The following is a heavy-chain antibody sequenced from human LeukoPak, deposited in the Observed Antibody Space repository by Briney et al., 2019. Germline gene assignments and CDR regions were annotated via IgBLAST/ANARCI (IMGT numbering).Heavy chain of an antibody. CDR1: GGSISGQY. D-gene: IGHD3-10*01. CDR2: IYYTGIT. CDR3: ARVSFHYHSGNYGWYFDS. V-gene: IGHV4-59*11. J-gene: IGHJ4*02. Sequence: NPSETLSLTCTVSGGSISGQYWSLIRQPPGKGLEWIGYIYYTGITKYNPSLKSRVTISVDTSKNQFSLRLTSVTAADTAVYYCARVSFHYHSGNYGWYFDSWGQRTLVTVSS.